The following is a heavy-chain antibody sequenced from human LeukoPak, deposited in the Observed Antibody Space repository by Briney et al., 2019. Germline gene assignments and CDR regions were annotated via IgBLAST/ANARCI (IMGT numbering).Heavy chain of an antibody. CDR2: IYSGGST. CDR1: GFTVSNNY. J-gene: IGHJ4*02. Sequence: GRSLRLSCAASGFTVSNNYMSWVRQAPGKGLEWVSVIYSGGSTYYADSVKGRFTISRDNSKNTLYLQMNSLRAEDTAVYYCAFTRSGYFDYWGQGTLVTVSS. CDR3: AFTRSGYFDY. D-gene: IGHD2-15*01. V-gene: IGHV3-53*01.